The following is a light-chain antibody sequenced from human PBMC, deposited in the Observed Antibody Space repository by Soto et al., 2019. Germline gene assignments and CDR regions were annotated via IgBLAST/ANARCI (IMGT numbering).Light chain of an antibody. CDR1: QGISTY. Sequence: DIQMTQSPSSPSASVGDRVTITCRASQGISTYLAWYRQKPGKVPKLLIYAASTLPTGVPSRFSGSGSGTDFTLTISSLQPEDVATYYCQKYNSAPPDFGGGTKLEIK. V-gene: IGKV1-27*01. J-gene: IGKJ4*01. CDR3: QKYNSAPPD. CDR2: AAS.